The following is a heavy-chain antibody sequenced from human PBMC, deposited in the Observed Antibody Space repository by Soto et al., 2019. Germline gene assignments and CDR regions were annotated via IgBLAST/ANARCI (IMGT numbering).Heavy chain of an antibody. CDR3: ARGDYCSSTSCYTSYYYGMDV. CDR2: ISSSSSYT. V-gene: IGHV3-11*06. D-gene: IGHD2-2*02. J-gene: IGHJ6*02. CDR1: GFTFSDYY. Sequence: PGGSLRLSCAASGFTFSDYYMSWIRQAPGKGLEWVSYISSSSSYTNYADSVKGRFTISRDNAKNSLYLQMNSLRAEDTAVYYCARGDYCSSTSCYTSYYYGMDVWDQGTTVTVSS.